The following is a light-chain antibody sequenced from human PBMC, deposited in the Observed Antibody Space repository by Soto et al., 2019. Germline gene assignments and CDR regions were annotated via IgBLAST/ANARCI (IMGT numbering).Light chain of an antibody. CDR1: QRISNSY. CDR2: DAS. Sequence: EIVLTQSPGTLSLSPGESATLSCRGSQRISNSYLAWYQQKPGQAPRLLLYDASSRATGIPDRVSGSGSGTDFTLTISSLEPEDFAVYYCQQYARPPFACGQGTKGDIK. J-gene: IGKJ2*01. CDR3: QQYARPPFA. V-gene: IGKV3-20*01.